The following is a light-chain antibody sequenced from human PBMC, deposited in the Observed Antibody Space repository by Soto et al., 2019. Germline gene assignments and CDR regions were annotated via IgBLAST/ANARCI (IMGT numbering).Light chain of an antibody. Sequence: QSVLTQPPSASGTPGQRVTISCSGSSSNIGSNTVNWYQQLPGTAPKLLIYSNNQRPSGVPDRFSGSKSGTSASRAISGLQSDDEADYYCAAWDDSLNGPVFGGGTKLTVL. CDR3: AAWDDSLNGPV. CDR1: SSNIGSNT. CDR2: SNN. J-gene: IGLJ2*01. V-gene: IGLV1-44*01.